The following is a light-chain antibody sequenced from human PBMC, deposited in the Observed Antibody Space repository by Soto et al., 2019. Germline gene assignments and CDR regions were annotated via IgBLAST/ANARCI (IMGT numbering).Light chain of an antibody. CDR3: QQYGSSPPRT. CDR2: GAS. V-gene: IGKV3-20*01. Sequence: EVVLTQSPGTLSLSPGVRATLSCGASQSVTGNYLAWYQQKPGQAPRLLIFGASTRATGIPDRFSGSGSGTDFTLTISRLEPEDFAVYYCQQYGSSPPRTFGQGTLLEIK. CDR1: QSVTGNY. J-gene: IGKJ5*01.